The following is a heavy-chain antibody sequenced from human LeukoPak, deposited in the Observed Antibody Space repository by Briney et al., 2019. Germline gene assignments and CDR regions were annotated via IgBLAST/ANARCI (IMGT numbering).Heavy chain of an antibody. CDR1: GFTFNTYI. Sequence: GGSLRLSCAASGFTFNTYIMHWVRQAPGKGLEWVAVISHDGITKFYADSVKGRFTISRDNSKSTLYLQMNSLRAEDTAVYYCARGEYYATSVYYYYFDDWGQGILVTVSS. J-gene: IGHJ4*02. D-gene: IGHD3-22*01. V-gene: IGHV3-30-3*01. CDR3: ARGEYYATSVYYYYFDD. CDR2: ISHDGITK.